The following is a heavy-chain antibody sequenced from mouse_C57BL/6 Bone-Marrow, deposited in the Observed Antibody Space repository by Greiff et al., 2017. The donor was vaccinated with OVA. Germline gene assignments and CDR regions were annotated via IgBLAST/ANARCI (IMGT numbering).Heavy chain of an antibody. J-gene: IGHJ4*01. V-gene: IGHV1-82*01. Sequence: QVQLKESGPELVKPGASVKISCKASGYAFSSSWMNWVKQRPGKGLEWIGRIYPGDGDTNYNGKFKGKATLTADKSSSTAYMQLSSLTSEDSAVYFCARSEGDSSVMDYWGQGTSVTVSS. D-gene: IGHD3-3*01. CDR1: GYAFSSSW. CDR2: IYPGDGDT. CDR3: ARSEGDSSVMDY.